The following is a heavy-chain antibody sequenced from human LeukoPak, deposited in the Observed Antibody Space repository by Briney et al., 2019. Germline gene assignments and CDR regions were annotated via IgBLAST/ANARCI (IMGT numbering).Heavy chain of an antibody. CDR2: IIPIFGTA. CDR3: ARVILEWSFYFDY. J-gene: IGHJ4*02. CDR1: GGTFSSYA. D-gene: IGHD3-3*01. V-gene: IGHV1-69*13. Sequence: GASVKVSCKASGGTFSSYAISWVRQAPGQGLEWTGGIIPIFGTANYAQKFQGRVTITADESTSTAYMELSSLRSEDTAVYYCARVILEWSFYFDYWGQGTLVTVSS.